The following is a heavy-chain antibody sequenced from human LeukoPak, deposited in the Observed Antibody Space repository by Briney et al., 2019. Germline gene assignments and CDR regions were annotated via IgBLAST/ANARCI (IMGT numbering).Heavy chain of an antibody. V-gene: IGHV3-23*01. D-gene: IGHD2-15*01. CDR3: AKDYSDLRVADVFFEY. CDR2: ITSGFTP. J-gene: IGHJ4*02. Sequence: GGSLSLSCAASGLIFNNYAMSWVRQAPGKGLEWVSGITSGFTPHYADSVKGRFTISRDNSKNTFHLQMNSLRAEDTAVYYCAKDYSDLRVADVFFEYWGQGTLVTVSS. CDR1: GLIFNNYA.